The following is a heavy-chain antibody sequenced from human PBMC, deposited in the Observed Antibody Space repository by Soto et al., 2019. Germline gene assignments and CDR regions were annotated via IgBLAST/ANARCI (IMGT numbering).Heavy chain of an antibody. J-gene: IGHJ4*02. D-gene: IGHD3-3*01. V-gene: IGHV4-31*03. CDR3: ASNRKRFLEWFQQYYFDY. Sequence: QVQLQESGPGLVKPSQTLSLTCTVSGGSISSGGYYWSWIRQHPGKGLEWSGYIYYSGSTYYNPSLKSRVTISVDTSKNQFSLKLSSVTAADTAVYYCASNRKRFLEWFQQYYFDYWGQGTLVTVSS. CDR2: IYYSGST. CDR1: GGSISSGGYY.